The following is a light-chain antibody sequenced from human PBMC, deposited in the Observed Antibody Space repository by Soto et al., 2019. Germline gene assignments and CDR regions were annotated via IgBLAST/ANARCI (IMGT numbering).Light chain of an antibody. CDR1: NSDIGGYNY. J-gene: IGLJ1*01. V-gene: IGLV2-14*01. CDR2: EVT. CDR3: SSYTSSNTLPRV. Sequence: QSALTQPASVSGSLGQSIAISCTGTNSDIGGYNYVSWYQQHPGKAPKLIIYEVTNRPSGVSNRFSGSKSGNTASLTISGLQAEDEADYYCSSYTSSNTLPRVFGTGTKLTVL.